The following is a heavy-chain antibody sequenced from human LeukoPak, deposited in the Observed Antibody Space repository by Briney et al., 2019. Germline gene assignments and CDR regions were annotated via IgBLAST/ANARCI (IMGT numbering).Heavy chain of an antibody. CDR3: ARDGYNSFDY. V-gene: IGHV4-59*01. J-gene: IGHJ4*02. Sequence: SETLSLTCTVSGGSISSYYWSWIRQPPGKGLEWIGYIYYSGSTNYNPSLKSRVTISVDTSKNQFSPKLSSVTAADTAVYYCARDGYNSFDYWGQGTLVTVSS. CDR2: IYYSGST. D-gene: IGHD5-24*01. CDR1: GGSISSYY.